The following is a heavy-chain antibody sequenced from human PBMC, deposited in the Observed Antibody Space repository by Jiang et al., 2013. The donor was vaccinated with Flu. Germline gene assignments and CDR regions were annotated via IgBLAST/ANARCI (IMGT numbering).Heavy chain of an antibody. CDR3: ARRATPTHSGYDTKYNWFDP. CDR1: GYTFTSYY. V-gene: IGHV1-46*01. Sequence: SGAEVKKPGASVKVSCKASGYTFTSYYMHWVRQAPGQGLEWMGIINPSGGSTSYAQKFQGRVTMTRDTSTSTVYMELSSLRSEDTAVYYCARRATPTHSGYDTKYNWFDPWGQGTLVTVSS. J-gene: IGHJ5*02. CDR2: INPSGGST. D-gene: IGHD5-12*01.